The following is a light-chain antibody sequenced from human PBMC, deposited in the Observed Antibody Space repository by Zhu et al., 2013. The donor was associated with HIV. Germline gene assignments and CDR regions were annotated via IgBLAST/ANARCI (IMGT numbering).Light chain of an antibody. Sequence: QSALTQPASVSGSPGQSITISCTGTSSDVGSYNLVSWYQQHPDKAPKLMIYEVSKRPSGVSNRFSGSKSGNTASLTISGLQAEDEADYYCASHTDNNFVFGSGTSVSVL. CDR2: EVS. CDR1: SSDVGSYNL. V-gene: IGLV2-14*02. J-gene: IGLJ1*01. CDR3: ASHTDNNFV.